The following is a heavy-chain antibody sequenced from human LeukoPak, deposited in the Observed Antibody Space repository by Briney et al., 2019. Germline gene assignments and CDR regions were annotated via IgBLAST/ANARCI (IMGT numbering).Heavy chain of an antibody. J-gene: IGHJ4*02. CDR3: ARADYDYVWGSYRQYYFDY. Sequence: GGTLRLSCAASGLTFSSYGMSWVRQAPGRGLEWVSAISTTGGTTNYADSVKGRFTVSRDNAKNSLYLQMNSLRAEDTAVYYCARADYDYVWGSYRQYYFDYWGQGTLVTVSS. D-gene: IGHD3-16*02. V-gene: IGHV3-48*04. CDR2: ISTTGGTT. CDR1: GLTFSSYG.